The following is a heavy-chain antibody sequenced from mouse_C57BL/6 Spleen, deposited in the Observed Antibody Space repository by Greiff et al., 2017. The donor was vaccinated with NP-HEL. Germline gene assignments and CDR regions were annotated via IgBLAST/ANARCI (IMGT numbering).Heavy chain of an antibody. CDR2: INPGSGGT. CDR3: ARGGGLGSFAY. D-gene: IGHD1-1*01. V-gene: IGHV1-54*01. CDR1: GYAFTNYL. J-gene: IGHJ3*01. Sequence: QVQLKESGAELVRPGTSVKVSCKASGYAFTNYLIEWVKQRPGQGLEWIGVINPGSGGTNYNEKFKGKATLTADKSSSTAYMQLSSLTSEDSAVYFCARGGGLGSFAYWGQGTLVTVSA.